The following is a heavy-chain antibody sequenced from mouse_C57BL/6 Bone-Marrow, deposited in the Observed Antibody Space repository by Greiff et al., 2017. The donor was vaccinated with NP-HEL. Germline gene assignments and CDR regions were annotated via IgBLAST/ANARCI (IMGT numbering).Heavy chain of an antibody. V-gene: IGHV1-81*01. CDR2: IYPRSGNT. J-gene: IGHJ2*01. D-gene: IGHD4-1*01. CDR1: GYTFTSYG. Sequence: VMLVESGAELARPGASVKLSCKASGYTFTSYGISWVKQRTGQGLEWIGAIYPRSGNTYYNEKFKGKATLTADKSSSTAYMELRSLTSEDSAVYFCARPPGVDYWGQGTTLTVSS. CDR3: ARPPGVDY.